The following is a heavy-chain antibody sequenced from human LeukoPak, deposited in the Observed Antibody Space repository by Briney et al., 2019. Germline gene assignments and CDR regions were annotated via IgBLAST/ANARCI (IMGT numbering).Heavy chain of an antibody. CDR3: ARGPYCSGDTCYSRYFDY. Sequence: ASVKVSCKASGYTFTSYGISWVRQAPGQGLEWMGWISTYNGNTNYAQKIQGRVTMTTDTSTSTAYMELRSLRSDDTAVYYCARGPYCSGDTCYSRYFDYWGQGTLVTVSS. CDR1: GYTFTSYG. J-gene: IGHJ4*02. CDR2: ISTYNGNT. D-gene: IGHD2-15*01. V-gene: IGHV1-18*01.